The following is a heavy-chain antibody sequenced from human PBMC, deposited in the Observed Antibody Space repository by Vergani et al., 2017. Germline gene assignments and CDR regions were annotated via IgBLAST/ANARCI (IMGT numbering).Heavy chain of an antibody. Sequence: QLQLVESGGGVVQPGRSLRLSCAASGFNFNNFGIHWVRQAPGKGLEWVAVISFDGTTKYYADSVKGRFTISRDNSKKMLYLEMNSLRNDDTALYYCTKGPQQRPNVLDNWGQGTLVTVSS. CDR1: GFNFNNFG. V-gene: IGHV3-30*18. CDR3: TKGPQQRPNVLDN. CDR2: ISFDGTTK. D-gene: IGHD6-25*01. J-gene: IGHJ4*01.